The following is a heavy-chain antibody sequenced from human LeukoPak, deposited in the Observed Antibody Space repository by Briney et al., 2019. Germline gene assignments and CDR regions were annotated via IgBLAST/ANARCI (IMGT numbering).Heavy chain of an antibody. CDR1: GFTFSRSD. CDR3: ARVLATSAFDI. D-gene: IGHD3-3*02. V-gene: IGHV3-13*01. J-gene: IGHJ3*02. CDR2: IGNAGDT. Sequence: GGSLRLSCAVSGFTFSRSDMHWVRQATGKGLECVSGIGNAGDTYYPGSVKGRFTISRENAKNSLYLQVNSLKAGDTAVYYCARVLATSAFDIWGQGTMVTVSS.